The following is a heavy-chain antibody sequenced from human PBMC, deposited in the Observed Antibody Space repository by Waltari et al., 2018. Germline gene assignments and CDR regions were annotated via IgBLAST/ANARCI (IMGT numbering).Heavy chain of an antibody. CDR2: ISYTATT. J-gene: IGHJ3*01. CDR1: GGSIISNRHY. D-gene: IGHD3-16*01. Sequence: QLHLQEAGPGLVKPSETLSLPCSVSGGSIISNRHYWAWIRQPPGKGLEWTATISYTATTYYNPSLRSRVTISVDMAKIQFSLKLTSVTPADTAVYYCATYVGASIGTAAFDVWGQGTMVTVSS. CDR3: ATYVGASIGTAAFDV. V-gene: IGHV4-39*01.